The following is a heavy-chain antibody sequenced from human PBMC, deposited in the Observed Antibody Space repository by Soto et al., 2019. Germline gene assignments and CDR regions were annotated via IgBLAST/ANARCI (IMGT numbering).Heavy chain of an antibody. J-gene: IGHJ5*02. Sequence: ASVKVSCKASGYTFTSYAMHWVRQAPGQRLEWMGWINAGNGNTKYSQKFQGRVTITRDTSASTAYMELSSLRSEDTAVYYCARDLGSAGWFDPWGQGTLVTVSS. CDR3: ARDLGSAGWFDP. CDR1: GYTFTSYA. V-gene: IGHV1-3*01. D-gene: IGHD3-10*01. CDR2: INAGNGNT.